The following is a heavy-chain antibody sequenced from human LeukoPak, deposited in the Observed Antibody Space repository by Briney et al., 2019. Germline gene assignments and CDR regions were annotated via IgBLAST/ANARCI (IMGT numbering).Heavy chain of an antibody. J-gene: IGHJ4*02. CDR2: ISSSSTNT. CDR1: GFTFRSYA. V-gene: IGHV3-23*01. Sequence: GGSLRLSCPASGFTFRSYAMSWVRQAPGKRLEWVSAISSSSTNTYYADSVKGRFAISRDNSKNTLYLQMNSLKAEDTAVYYCAKPSSGYGSFDSWGQGTLVTVSS. D-gene: IGHD6-19*01. CDR3: AKPSSGYGSFDS.